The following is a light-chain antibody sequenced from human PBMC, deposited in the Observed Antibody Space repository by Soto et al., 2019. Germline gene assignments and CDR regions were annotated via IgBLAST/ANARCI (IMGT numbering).Light chain of an antibody. CDR3: QQYNSYSWT. V-gene: IGKV1-5*01. J-gene: IGKJ1*01. CDR1: QSISSW. Sequence: DIQMTQSPSTLSASLGDRVTITCRASQSISSWLAWYQQKPGKAPKLLIYDASSLESGVPSRFRGSGSGTEFTLTISSLQPDDFEPYYCQQYNSYSWTFGQGTKVDIK. CDR2: DAS.